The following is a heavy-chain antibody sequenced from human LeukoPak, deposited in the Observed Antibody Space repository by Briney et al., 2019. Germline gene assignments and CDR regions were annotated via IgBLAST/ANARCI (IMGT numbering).Heavy chain of an antibody. Sequence: ASVKVSCKASGYTFTSYGISWVRQAPGKGLEWMGGFDPEDGETIYAQKFQGRVTMTEDTSTDTAYMELSSLRSEDTAVYYCATEDSSSWYVNWFDPWGQGTLVTVSS. V-gene: IGHV1-24*01. CDR2: FDPEDGET. D-gene: IGHD6-13*01. J-gene: IGHJ5*02. CDR3: ATEDSSSWYVNWFDP. CDR1: GYTFTSYG.